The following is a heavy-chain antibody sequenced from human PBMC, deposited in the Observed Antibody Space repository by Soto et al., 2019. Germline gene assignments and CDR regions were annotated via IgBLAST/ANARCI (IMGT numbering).Heavy chain of an antibody. CDR3: ARLRPAITIFGVVTGNWFET. CDR1: GYSFTSYW. Sequence: PGESLKISCKGSGYSFTSYWIGWVRQMPGKGLEWLGIIYPGDSDTRYSPSFQGQVTISADKSISTAYLQWGSLKASHTAMFYCARLRPAITIFGVVTGNWFETWGQGTLVKVSS. CDR2: IYPGDSDT. J-gene: IGHJ5*02. V-gene: IGHV5-51*01. D-gene: IGHD3-3*01.